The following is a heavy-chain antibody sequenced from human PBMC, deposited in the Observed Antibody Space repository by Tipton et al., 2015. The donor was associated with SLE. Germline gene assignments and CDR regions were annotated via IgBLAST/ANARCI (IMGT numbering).Heavy chain of an antibody. V-gene: IGHV4-39*01. D-gene: IGHD1-14*01. J-gene: IGHJ4*02. CDR1: GVSVSSSTYY. CDR2: VSYSGST. CDR3: ARQGTGFGSGRDDY. Sequence: TLSLTCTVSGVSVSSSTYYWGWIRQPPGKGLEWIGSVSYSGSTYYTPYLKSRVTTSVDTSKNQFSLSLYSVTVEDTAVYYCARQGTGFGSGRDDYWGQGILVTVSS.